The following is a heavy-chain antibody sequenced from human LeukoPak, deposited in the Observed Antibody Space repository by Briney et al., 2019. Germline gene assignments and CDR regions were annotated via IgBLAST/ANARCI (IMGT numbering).Heavy chain of an antibody. CDR1: GDSISGFY. J-gene: IGHJ6*03. V-gene: IGHV4-4*07. D-gene: IGHD4-17*01. CDR3: AGGLPSYGHYVDYYFYMDV. CDR2: ISTSGST. Sequence: SPSETLSLTCTVSGDSISGFYWSWSRQPAGKGLQWIGRISTSGSTNYNPSLKSRVTMSVDRSTNEFSLTVRSVTAADTALYYCAGGLPSYGHYVDYYFYMDVWGKGATVTVSS.